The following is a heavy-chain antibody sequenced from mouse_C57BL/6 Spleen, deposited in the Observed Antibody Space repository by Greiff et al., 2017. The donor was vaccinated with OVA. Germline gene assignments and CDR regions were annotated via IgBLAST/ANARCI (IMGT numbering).Heavy chain of an antibody. Sequence: EVMLVESGTVLARPGASVKMSCKTSGYTFTSYWMHWVKQRPGQGLEWIGAIYPGNSDTSYNQKFKGKAKLTAVTSASTAYMELSSLTNEDSAVYYCTTITTVVSYYFDYWGQGTTLTVSS. CDR3: TTITTVVSYYFDY. CDR1: GYTFTSYW. D-gene: IGHD1-1*01. V-gene: IGHV1-5*01. J-gene: IGHJ2*01. CDR2: IYPGNSDT.